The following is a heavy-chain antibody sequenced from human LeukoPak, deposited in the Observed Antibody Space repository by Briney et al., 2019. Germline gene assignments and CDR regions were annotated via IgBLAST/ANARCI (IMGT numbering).Heavy chain of an antibody. V-gene: IGHV4-59*01. D-gene: IGHD2-21*02. Sequence: NPSETLSLTCTVSGGSISSYYWSWIRQPPGKGLEWIGYIYYSGSTNYNPSLKSRVTISVDTSKNQFSLKLSSVTAADTAVYYCAGHPLRSVTADYWGQGTLVTVSS. CDR2: IYYSGST. CDR3: AGHPLRSVTADY. CDR1: GGSISSYY. J-gene: IGHJ4*02.